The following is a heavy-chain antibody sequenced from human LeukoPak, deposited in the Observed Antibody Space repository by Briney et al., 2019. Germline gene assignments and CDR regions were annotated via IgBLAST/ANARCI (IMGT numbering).Heavy chain of an antibody. V-gene: IGHV4-59*01. Sequence: SATLSPTCTVSGGSISSNYWSWIRQPTRKGLEGIGYIYYSGSTNYNPSLKSRVTISVDTSKNQFSLKLSSVTAADTAVYYCARVKWDRAFDIWGQGTMVTVSS. J-gene: IGHJ3*02. D-gene: IGHD1-26*01. CDR2: IYYSGST. CDR3: ARVKWDRAFDI. CDR1: GGSISSNY.